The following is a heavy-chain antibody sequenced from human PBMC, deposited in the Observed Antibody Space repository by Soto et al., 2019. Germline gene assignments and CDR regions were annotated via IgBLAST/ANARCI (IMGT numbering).Heavy chain of an antibody. V-gene: IGHV4-59*08. CDR3: ARQMFLGGMDV. Sequence: QVQLQESGPGLVKPSETLSLTCTVSGGSISSYYWSWIRQPPGKGLEWIGYIYNSGSTNYNPSLKIRVTISVDTSKNHFSLKVSSVTAADTAVYYCARQMFLGGMDVWGQGTTVTVSS. D-gene: IGHD3-10*02. CDR2: IYNSGST. J-gene: IGHJ6*02. CDR1: GGSISSYY.